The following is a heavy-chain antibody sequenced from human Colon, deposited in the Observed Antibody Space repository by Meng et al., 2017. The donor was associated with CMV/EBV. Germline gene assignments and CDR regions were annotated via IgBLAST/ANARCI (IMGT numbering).Heavy chain of an antibody. D-gene: IGHD3-10*01. J-gene: IGHJ4*02. CDR1: GFSLSTIGMG. V-gene: IGHV2-5*02. CDR3: AHRPYGSGSYFFDY. Sequence: TLNASCPTLVKPTQTLTLTCTFSGFSLSTIGMGVGWIRQSPGKALEWLGVIYWDDDKRYSPSLKSRLTITKDTSKNQVVLTMTNLDPLDTATYYCAHRPYGSGSYFFDYWGQGTLVTVSS. CDR2: IYWDDDK.